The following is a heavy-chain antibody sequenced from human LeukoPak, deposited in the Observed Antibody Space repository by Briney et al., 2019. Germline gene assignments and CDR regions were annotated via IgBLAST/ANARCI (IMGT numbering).Heavy chain of an antibody. D-gene: IGHD4-11*01. V-gene: IGHV3-21*03. J-gene: IGHJ4*02. CDR3: TRADYSGY. CDR2: ISSSSYI. Sequence: GESLKISCAASGFTFSTYGMNWVRQAPGKGLEWVSSISSSSYIYYADAVKGRFTISRDNARNSLYLQMNSLKTEDTAVYYCTRADYSGYWGQGTLVTVSS. CDR1: GFTFSTYG.